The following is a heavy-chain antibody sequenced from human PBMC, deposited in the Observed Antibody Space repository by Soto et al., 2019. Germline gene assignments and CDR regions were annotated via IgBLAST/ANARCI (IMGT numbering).Heavy chain of an antibody. CDR2: IYYSGST. CDR1: GGSVSSGSYY. V-gene: IGHV4-61*01. Sequence: PSETLSLTCTVSGGSVSSGSYYWSWIRQPPGKGLEWIGYIYYSGSTNYNPSLKSRVTISVDTSKNQFSLKLSSVTAADTAVYYCARGRNSKWFDPWGQGTLVTVSS. J-gene: IGHJ5*02. CDR3: ARGRNSKWFDP.